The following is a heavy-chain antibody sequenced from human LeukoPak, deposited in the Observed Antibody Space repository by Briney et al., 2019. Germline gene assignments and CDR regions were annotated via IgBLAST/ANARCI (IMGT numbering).Heavy chain of an antibody. D-gene: IGHD2-8*02. CDR2: MTGDASLI. V-gene: IGHV3-7*01. CDR1: GFTFGNFW. CDR3: ARLFGGVTTFDY. Sequence: GGSLRLSCAASGFTFGNFWMSWVRQAPGRGLQWVASMTGDASLISYVDSMKGRFTISRDNARTSLYLQMNSLRVEDTAVDYCARLFGGVTTFDYWGQGALVTVSS. J-gene: IGHJ4*02.